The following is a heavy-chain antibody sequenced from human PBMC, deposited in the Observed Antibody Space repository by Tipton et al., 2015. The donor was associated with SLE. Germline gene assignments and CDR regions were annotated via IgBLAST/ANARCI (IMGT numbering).Heavy chain of an antibody. CDR2: IDHSGST. J-gene: IGHJ6*03. V-gene: IGHV4-4*02. CDR1: GGSISSRNW. D-gene: IGHD3-16*01. Sequence: TLSLTCAVYGGSISSRNWWSWIRQPPGKGLEWIGEIDHSGSTNYNPSLKSRVTISVDTSKNQFSLKLSSVTAADTAVYYCARGEYRILYYYDMDVWGKGTTVTVSS. CDR3: ARGEYRILYYYDMDV.